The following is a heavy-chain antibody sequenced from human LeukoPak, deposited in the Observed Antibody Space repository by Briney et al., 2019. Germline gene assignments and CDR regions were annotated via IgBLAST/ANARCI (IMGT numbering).Heavy chain of an antibody. V-gene: IGHV3-30*18. J-gene: IGHJ4*02. CDR3: AKARGGIAAAGTGGPFDY. CDR1: GSTFSSYG. Sequence: PGGSLRLSCAASGSTFSSYGMHWVRQAPGKGLEWVAVISYDGSNKYYTDSVKGRFTISRDNSKNTVYLQMNSLRAEDTAVYYCAKARGGIAAAGTGGPFDYWGQGTLVTVSS. CDR2: ISYDGSNK. D-gene: IGHD6-13*01.